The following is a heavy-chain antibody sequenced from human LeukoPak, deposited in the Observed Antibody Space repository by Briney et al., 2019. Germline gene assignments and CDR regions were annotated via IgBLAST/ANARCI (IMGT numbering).Heavy chain of an antibody. Sequence: ASVKVSCKASRYTFTSYAMHWVRQAPGQRLEWMGGINAGNGNTKYSQKFQGRVTITRDTSASTAYMELSSLRSEDTAVYYCARDFSGYYYYFDYWGQGTLVTVSS. CDR2: INAGNGNT. D-gene: IGHD3-22*01. CDR3: ARDFSGYYYYFDY. V-gene: IGHV1-3*01. J-gene: IGHJ4*02. CDR1: RYTFTSYA.